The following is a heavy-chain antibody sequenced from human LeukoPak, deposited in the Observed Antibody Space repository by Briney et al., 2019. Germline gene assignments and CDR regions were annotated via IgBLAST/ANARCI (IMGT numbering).Heavy chain of an antibody. D-gene: IGHD3-22*01. Sequence: PGGSLRLSCAASGFTFSTYAMNWVRQAPGKGLEWVAVISYDGSNKYYADSVKGRFTISRDNSKNTLYLQMNSLRAEDTAVYYCAKVAHYDSSGYLVDYWGQGTLVTVSS. J-gene: IGHJ4*02. CDR1: GFTFSTYA. V-gene: IGHV3-30*18. CDR3: AKVAHYDSSGYLVDY. CDR2: ISYDGSNK.